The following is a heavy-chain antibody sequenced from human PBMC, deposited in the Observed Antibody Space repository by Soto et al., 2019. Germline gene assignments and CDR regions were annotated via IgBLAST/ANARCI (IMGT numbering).Heavy chain of an antibody. CDR3: ARVHSSGIFYFVDP. CDR1: GDTFDSYV. D-gene: IGHD3-10*01. CDR2: IMPIFGTP. Sequence: QVQLVQSGAEVKKPGSSVKVSCKASGDTFDSYVISWLRQAPGQGLEWMGGIMPIFGTPNYAQKFRGRVTISADESTSTAYLELSSLTSDDTAVYYCARVHSSGIFYFVDPWGQGTLVTVSS. J-gene: IGHJ5*02. V-gene: IGHV1-69*01.